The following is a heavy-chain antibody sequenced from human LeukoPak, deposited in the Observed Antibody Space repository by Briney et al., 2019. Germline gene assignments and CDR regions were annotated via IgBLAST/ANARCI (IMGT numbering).Heavy chain of an antibody. V-gene: IGHV4-30-2*01. J-gene: IGHJ5*02. CDR2: IYHSGST. CDR3: ARHGIVVVPAHSAHTSGGWFDP. CDR1: GGSISSGGYS. Sequence: PSQSLSLTCAVSGGSISSGGYSWSWIRQPPGKGLEWIGYIYHSGSTYYNPSLKSRVTISVDTSKNQFSLKLSSVTAADTAVYYCARHGIVVVPAHSAHTSGGWFDPWGQGTLVTVSS. D-gene: IGHD2-2*01.